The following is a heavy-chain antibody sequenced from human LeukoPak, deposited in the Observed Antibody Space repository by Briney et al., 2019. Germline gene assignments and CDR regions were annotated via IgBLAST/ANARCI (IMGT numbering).Heavy chain of an antibody. CDR1: GFTFSSYE. Sequence: KAGGSLRLSCAASGFTFSSYEMNWVRQAPGKGLEWVSYISSSGSYIFYADSVKGRFTISRDNAKNSLYLQMNSLRAEDTAVYYCARDSVVVAPNRFDYWGQGTLVTVSS. V-gene: IGHV3-21*05. CDR3: ARDSVVVAPNRFDY. D-gene: IGHD2-2*01. J-gene: IGHJ4*02. CDR2: ISSSGSYI.